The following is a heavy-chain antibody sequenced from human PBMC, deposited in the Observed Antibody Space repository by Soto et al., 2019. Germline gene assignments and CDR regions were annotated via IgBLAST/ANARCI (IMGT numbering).Heavy chain of an antibody. J-gene: IGHJ6*02. CDR1: GYTFTSYG. D-gene: IGHD6-13*01. Sequence: ASVKVSCKASGYTFTSYGISWVRQAPGQGLEWMGWISAYNGNTNYAQKLQGRVTMTTDTSTSTAYMELRSLRSDDTAVYYCARDGRIAANQYSYYYYGMDVWGQGTTVTVSS. CDR3: ARDGRIAANQYSYYYYGMDV. CDR2: ISAYNGNT. V-gene: IGHV1-18*04.